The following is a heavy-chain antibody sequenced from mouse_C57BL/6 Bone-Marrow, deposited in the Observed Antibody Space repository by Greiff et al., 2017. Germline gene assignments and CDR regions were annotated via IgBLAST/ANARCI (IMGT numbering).Heavy chain of an antibody. Sequence: QVQLQQSGPELVKPGASVKISCKASGYTFTDYYINWVKQRPGQGLEWIGRIFPGSGSTSYNEKFKGKATLTVDKSSSTAYMLLSSLTSESSAVYFCARVAVWFHYAMDYWGQGTSVTVSS. CDR2: IFPGSGST. V-gene: IGHV1-75*01. J-gene: IGHJ4*01. D-gene: IGHD2-10*02. CDR1: GYTFTDYY. CDR3: ARVAVWFHYAMDY.